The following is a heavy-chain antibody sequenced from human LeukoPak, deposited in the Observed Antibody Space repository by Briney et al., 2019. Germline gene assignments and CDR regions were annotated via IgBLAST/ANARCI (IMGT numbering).Heavy chain of an antibody. CDR2: IGTADDT. V-gene: IGHV3-13*01. Sequence: GGSLRLSCAASGFTFSSYDMHWVRHAIGKGLEWVSAIGTADDTYYPGSVKGRFTISRENAKNSLYLQMNSLRAGDTAVYYCARGWGRAGSNFDYWGQGTLVTVSS. D-gene: IGHD3-16*01. J-gene: IGHJ4*02. CDR1: GFTFSSYD. CDR3: ARGWGRAGSNFDY.